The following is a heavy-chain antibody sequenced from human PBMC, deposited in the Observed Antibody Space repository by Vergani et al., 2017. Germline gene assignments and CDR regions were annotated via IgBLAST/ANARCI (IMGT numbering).Heavy chain of an antibody. CDR2: IYYSGST. CDR3: ASVYYDVVWGSYRYRGYYFDY. V-gene: IGHV4-31*03. J-gene: IGHJ4*02. D-gene: IGHD3-16*02. CDR1: GGSISSGGYY. Sequence: VQLQESGPGLVKPSQTLSLTCTVSGGSISSGGYYWSWIRQHPGKGLEWIGYIYYSGSTYYNPSLKSRVTIAVDTSKNQFSLKLSSVTAADTAVYYCASVYYDVVWGSYRYRGYYFDYWGQGTLVTVSS.